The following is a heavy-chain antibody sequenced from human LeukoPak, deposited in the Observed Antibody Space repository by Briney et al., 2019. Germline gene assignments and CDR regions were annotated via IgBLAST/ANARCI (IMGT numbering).Heavy chain of an antibody. V-gene: IGHV1-46*01. CDR1: GYTFTSYY. D-gene: IGHD3-10*01. Sequence: ASVKVSCKASGYTFTSYYMHWVRQPPGQGLEWMGIINPSGGSTSYAQKFQGRVTMTRDTSTGTVYMELSSLRSEDTAVYYCARGGRITRDMETDAFDIWGQGTMVTVSS. CDR2: INPSGGST. J-gene: IGHJ3*02. CDR3: ARGGRITRDMETDAFDI.